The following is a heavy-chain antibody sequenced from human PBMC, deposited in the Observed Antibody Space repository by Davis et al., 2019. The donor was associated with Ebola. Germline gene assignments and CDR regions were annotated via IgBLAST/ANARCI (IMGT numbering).Heavy chain of an antibody. CDR1: GFTFSVYG. J-gene: IGHJ3*02. CDR2: IEYDGSNE. V-gene: IGHV3-33*03. CDR3: AWSRDQNHPDAFDI. D-gene: IGHD1-14*01. Sequence: PGGSLRLSCAASGFTFSVYGMHWVRQAPGKGLEWVAIIEYDGSNEEYADSVKGRFTISRDNAKNTLYLQMNSLRAEDTAVYYCAWSRDQNHPDAFDIWGQGTMVTVSS.